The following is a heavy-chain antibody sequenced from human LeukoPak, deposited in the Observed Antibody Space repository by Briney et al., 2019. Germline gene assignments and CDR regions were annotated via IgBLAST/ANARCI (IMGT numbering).Heavy chain of an antibody. V-gene: IGHV3-30*03. D-gene: IGHD6-19*01. Sequence: GGSLRLSCAASGFTFSSYGMHWVRQAPGKGLEWVAVISYDGSNKYYADSVKGRFTISRDNSKNTLYLQMNSLRAEDTAVYYCARHCIAVAGHKPRGINYYYYYGMDVWGQGTLVTVSS. CDR1: GFTFSSYG. CDR2: ISYDGSNK. CDR3: ARHCIAVAGHKPRGINYYYYYGMDV. J-gene: IGHJ6*02.